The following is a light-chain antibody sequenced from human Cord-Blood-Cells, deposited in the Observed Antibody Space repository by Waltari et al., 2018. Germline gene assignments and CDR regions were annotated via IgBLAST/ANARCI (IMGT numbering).Light chain of an antibody. Sequence: DIQMTQSPSSLSASVGDRVTITCRASQSISSYLNWYQQKPGKAPKLLIYAASSLQSGVPSRFSGSGSGTDFTLTISRLQPEDFATYYCKQSYSTPYSFGPGTKLEIK. CDR2: AAS. V-gene: IGKV1-39*01. J-gene: IGKJ2*03. CDR3: KQSYSTPYS. CDR1: QSISSY.